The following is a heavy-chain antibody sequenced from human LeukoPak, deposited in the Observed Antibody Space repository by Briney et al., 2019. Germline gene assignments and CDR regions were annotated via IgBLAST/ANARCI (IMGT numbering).Heavy chain of an antibody. J-gene: IGHJ5*02. CDR1: GYTFTSYD. CDR2: MNPNSGNT. CDR3: ARGMGPNWFDP. Sequence: ASVTVSCTASGYTFTSYDINWVRQAPGQGLEWMGWMNPNSGNTGYAQKFQGRVTMTRNTSISTAYMELSSLRSEDTAVYYCARGMGPNWFDPWGQGTLVTVSS. V-gene: IGHV1-8*01.